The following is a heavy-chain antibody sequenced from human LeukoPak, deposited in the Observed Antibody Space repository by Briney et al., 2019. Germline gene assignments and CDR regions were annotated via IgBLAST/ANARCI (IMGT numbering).Heavy chain of an antibody. J-gene: IGHJ4*02. CDR1: GGSISSYY. Sequence: SETLSLTCTVSGGSISSYYWSWIRQPPGKGLEWIGYIYYSGSTNYNPSLKSRVTISVDTSKNQFSLKLSSVTAADTAVYYCARVGGDSRWEPDPDYWGQGTLVTVSS. CDR2: IYYSGST. D-gene: IGHD1-26*01. V-gene: IGHV4-59*01. CDR3: ARVGGDSRWEPDPDY.